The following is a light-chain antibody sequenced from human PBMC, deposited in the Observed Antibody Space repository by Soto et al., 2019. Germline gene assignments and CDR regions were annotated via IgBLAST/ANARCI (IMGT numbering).Light chain of an antibody. CDR3: QDSVCPPSP. CDR1: QSVTNSI. J-gene: IGKJ5*01. V-gene: IGKV3-20*01. Sequence: LSHSPGALSLSPRERATLSCRASQSVTNSILSWYQQKPGQAPRLLNDGASRRATVTPGRFTGSGSGTDFTLTISILEAEDVVVYCCQDSVCPPSPSGQ. CDR2: GAS.